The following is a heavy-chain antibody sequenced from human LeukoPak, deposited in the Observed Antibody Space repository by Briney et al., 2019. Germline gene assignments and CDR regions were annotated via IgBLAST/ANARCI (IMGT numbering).Heavy chain of an antibody. V-gene: IGHV3-33*01. CDR3: ARWPTGTTGIDYYYMDV. Sequence: GGSLRLSCAASGFTFSSYGLHWVRQAPGKGLEWVAVICYDGSNKYYADSVKGRFTISRDNSKNTLYLQMNSLRAEDTAVYYCARWPTGTTGIDYYYMDVWGKGTTVTVSS. J-gene: IGHJ6*03. CDR1: GFTFSSYG. CDR2: ICYDGSNK. D-gene: IGHD1-7*01.